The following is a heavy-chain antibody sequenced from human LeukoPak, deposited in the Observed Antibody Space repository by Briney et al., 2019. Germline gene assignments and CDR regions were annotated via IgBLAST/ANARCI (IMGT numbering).Heavy chain of an antibody. CDR2: ISGSGGST. D-gene: IGHD3-10*01. V-gene: IGHV3-23*01. Sequence: TGGSLRLSCAASGFTFSSYAMSWVRQAPGKGLEWVSAISGSGGSTYYADSVKGRFTISRDNSKNTLYLQMNSLRAEDTAVYYCAKARWSGELYSMGSYYMDVWGKGTTVTVSS. CDR1: GFTFSSYA. CDR3: AKARWSGELYSMGSYYMDV. J-gene: IGHJ6*03.